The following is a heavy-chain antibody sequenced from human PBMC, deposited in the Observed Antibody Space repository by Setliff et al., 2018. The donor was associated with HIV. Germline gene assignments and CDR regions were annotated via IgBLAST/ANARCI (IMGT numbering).Heavy chain of an antibody. CDR1: GGSISSSNW. J-gene: IGHJ4*02. Sequence: PSETLSLTCAVSGGSISSSNWWSWVRQPPGKGLEWIGDINSGGSTHHNSSLKSRVAISVDTSKNQFSLKVTSVTAADTAVYYCARAYSTGWVDFWGQGTLVTVSS. V-gene: IGHV4-4*02. D-gene: IGHD6-19*01. CDR2: INSGGST. CDR3: ARAYSTGWVDF.